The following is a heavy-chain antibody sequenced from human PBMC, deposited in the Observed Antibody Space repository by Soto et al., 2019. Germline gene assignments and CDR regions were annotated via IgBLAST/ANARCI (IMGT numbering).Heavy chain of an antibody. CDR2: MSPGNDNT. V-gene: IGHV1-8*01. CDR1: GYTFTTYD. D-gene: IGHD6-13*01. Sequence: QVQLVQSGAEVKKSGASVKVSCKASGYTFTTYDINWVRQATGQGLERLGWMSPGNDNTGYAQKFQGRVSMTRDTSISTAYMELYSLTSEDTAIYYCARGVTAGVDYWGQGTLVTVSS. J-gene: IGHJ4*02. CDR3: ARGVTAGVDY.